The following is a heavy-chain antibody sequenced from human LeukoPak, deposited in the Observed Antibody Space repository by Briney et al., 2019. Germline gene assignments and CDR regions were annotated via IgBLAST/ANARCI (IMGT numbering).Heavy chain of an antibody. J-gene: IGHJ4*02. Sequence: ASVKVSCKASGYTFTGYYMHWVRQAPGQGLEWMGWINPNSGGTNYAQKFQGRVTMTRDTSISTAYMELSRLRSDDTAVYYCARAKFYYDILTGYSSYIDYWGQGTLVTVSS. D-gene: IGHD3-9*01. CDR2: INPNSGGT. V-gene: IGHV1-2*02. CDR1: GYTFTGYY. CDR3: ARAKFYYDILTGYSSYIDY.